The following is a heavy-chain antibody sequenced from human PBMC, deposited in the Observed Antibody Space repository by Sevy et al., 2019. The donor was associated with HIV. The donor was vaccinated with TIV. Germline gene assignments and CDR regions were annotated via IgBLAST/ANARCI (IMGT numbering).Heavy chain of an antibody. D-gene: IGHD3-22*01. CDR1: GFTFSDYY. CDR2: MSSSGTTI. Sequence: GGSLRLSCAASGFTFSDYYMSWIRQVPGKGLEWVSYMSSSGTTIKYADSVKGRFTISRDNAKKSLYLHMNSLRAEDSAVYYCARDEGYDSPGKYYFYFDLWGRGTLVTDSS. J-gene: IGHJ2*01. CDR3: ARDEGYDSPGKYYFYFDL. V-gene: IGHV3-11*01.